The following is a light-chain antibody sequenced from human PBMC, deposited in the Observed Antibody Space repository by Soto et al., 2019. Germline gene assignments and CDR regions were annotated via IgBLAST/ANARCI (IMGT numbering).Light chain of an antibody. CDR2: EGS. CDR3: SSYAGSITHGV. J-gene: IGLJ2*01. CDR1: SSDVGSYNL. V-gene: IGLV2-23*01. Sequence: QSALTQPASVSGSPGQSITISCTGISSDVGSYNLVSWYQQHPGKAPKVMIYEGSKRPSGVSNRFSGSRPGNTASLTISGLQAEDEAHYYCSSYAGSITHGVFGGGTKLTVL.